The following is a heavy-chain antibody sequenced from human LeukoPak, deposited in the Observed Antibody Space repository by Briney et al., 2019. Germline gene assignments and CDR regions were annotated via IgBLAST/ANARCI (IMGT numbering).Heavy chain of an antibody. Sequence: TGGSLRLFCAASGFNLRDYWMHWLRQAPGKGLVWVSRLGTDGTYTNYADSVTGRFTISRDNAKNTLYLQMDSLRAEDTSFYYCVRDPSNSGNWFDLWGQGTLVTVSS. CDR3: VRDPSNSGNWFDL. J-gene: IGHJ5*02. D-gene: IGHD4-11*01. V-gene: IGHV3-74*01. CDR1: GFNLRDYW. CDR2: LGTDGTYT.